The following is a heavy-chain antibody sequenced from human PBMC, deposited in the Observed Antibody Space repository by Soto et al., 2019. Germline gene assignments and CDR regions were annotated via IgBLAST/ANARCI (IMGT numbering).Heavy chain of an antibody. CDR3: ARGFDYCFDY. CDR1: VFTFSSYA. D-gene: IGHD3-10*01. J-gene: IGHJ4*02. V-gene: IGHV3-23*01. Sequence: GGSLRLSCAASVFTFSSYAMSWVRQAPGKGLKWVSTFSGPGGRTYYADSVKGRFTISRDNAKNYLYLQMNSLRAEDTAFYYCARGFDYCFDYWGQGTLVTVSS. CDR2: FSGPGGRT.